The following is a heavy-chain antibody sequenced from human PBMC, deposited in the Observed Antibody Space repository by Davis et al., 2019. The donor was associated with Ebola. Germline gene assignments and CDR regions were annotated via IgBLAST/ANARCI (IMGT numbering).Heavy chain of an antibody. CDR1: GFTFSSYG. CDR2: IWYDGSNK. V-gene: IGHV3-33*06. CDR3: AKATRFLEWLLLDY. Sequence: GESLKISCAASGFTFSSYGMHRVRQAPGKGLEWVAVIWYDGSNKYYADSVKGRFTISRDNSKNTLYLQMNSLRAEDTAVYYCAKATRFLEWLLLDYWGQGTLVTVSS. D-gene: IGHD3-3*01. J-gene: IGHJ4*02.